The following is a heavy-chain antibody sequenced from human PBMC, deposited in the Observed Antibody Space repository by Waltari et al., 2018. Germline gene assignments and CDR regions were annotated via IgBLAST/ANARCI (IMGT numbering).Heavy chain of an antibody. CDR2: IKNDGSGP. D-gene: IGHD3-22*01. V-gene: IGHV3-74*01. Sequence: EVQLVESGGGLVQPGGSLRLSCAASGFTFNNFWMNWVRQDAGKGLMWVSRIKNDGSGPIYAESVKGRFTISRDNAKNTLYLQMNSLRPEDTAVYYCVRAYYDGRLDYWGQGTLVTASS. CDR3: VRAYYDGRLDY. CDR1: GFTFNNFW. J-gene: IGHJ4*01.